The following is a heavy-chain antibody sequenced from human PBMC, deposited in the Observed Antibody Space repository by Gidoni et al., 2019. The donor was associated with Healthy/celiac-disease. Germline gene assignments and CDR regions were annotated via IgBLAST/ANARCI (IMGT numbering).Heavy chain of an antibody. J-gene: IGHJ4*02. CDR2: IDYSGRT. Sequence: QLQLQESGPGLLKPSATLSLTCTVSGGSLSSSSYSWGWIRQPPGKGLEWIGSIDYSGRTYYNPSLKSRVTISVDTSKNQFSLKLSSVTAADTAVYYCARGARTAPSSYYFDYWGQGTLVTVSS. CDR3: ARGARTAPSSYYFDY. V-gene: IGHV4-39*01. D-gene: IGHD5-18*01. CDR1: GGSLSSSSYS.